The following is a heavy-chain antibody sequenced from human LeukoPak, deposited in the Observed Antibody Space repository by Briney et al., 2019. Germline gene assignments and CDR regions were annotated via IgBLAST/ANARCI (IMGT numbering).Heavy chain of an antibody. CDR1: GGSISSSY. CDR2: IYYSGST. V-gene: IGHV4-59*01. Sequence: SETLSLTCTVSGGSISSSYWSWIRQPPGKGLEWLGYIYYSGSTNYNPSLKSRVTISVDTSKNQFSLKLSSVTAADTAVYYCAKTYDFWSGSLGWFDPWGQGTLVTVSS. J-gene: IGHJ5*02. D-gene: IGHD3-3*01. CDR3: AKTYDFWSGSLGWFDP.